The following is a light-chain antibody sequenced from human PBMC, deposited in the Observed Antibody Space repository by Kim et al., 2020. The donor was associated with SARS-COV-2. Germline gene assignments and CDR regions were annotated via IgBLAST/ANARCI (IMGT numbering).Light chain of an antibody. Sequence: QSALTQPASVSGSPGQSITISCTGTSSDVGSYNLVSWYQQHPGKAPKLMIYEVSKRPSGVSNRFSGSKSGNMASLTMSGLQAEDEADYYCCSYAGSSTVVFGGGTQLTVL. CDR1: SSDVGSYNL. CDR2: EVS. J-gene: IGLJ2*01. CDR3: CSYAGSSTVV. V-gene: IGLV2-23*02.